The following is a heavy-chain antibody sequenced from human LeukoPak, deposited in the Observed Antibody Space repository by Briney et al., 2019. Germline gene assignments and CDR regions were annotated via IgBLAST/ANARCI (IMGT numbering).Heavy chain of an antibody. CDR2: INGDGKIT. CDR3: VRDGITGNWFDP. D-gene: IGHD3-3*01. V-gene: IGHV3-74*01. Sequence: GGSLRLSCAASGFTFSRHWMHWVRQAPGKGLVWVSRINGDGKITSYADSVKGRFTISRDNAKNTLYLQMNSLRAEDTAVYYCVRDGITGNWFDPWGQGVLVTVSS. J-gene: IGHJ5*02. CDR1: GFTFSRHW.